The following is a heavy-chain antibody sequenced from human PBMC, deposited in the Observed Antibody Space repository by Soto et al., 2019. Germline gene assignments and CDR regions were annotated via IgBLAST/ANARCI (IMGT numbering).Heavy chain of an antibody. CDR3: ARASITGTYGYYYGMNV. V-gene: IGHV3-33*01. J-gene: IGHJ6*02. CDR2: IWYDGSNK. Sequence: GGSLRLSCAASGFTFSSYGMHWVRQAPGKGLEWVAVIWYDGSNKYYADSVKGRFTISRDNSKNTLYLQMNSLRAEDTAVYYCARASITGTYGYYYGMNVWGQGTTVTVSS. CDR1: GFTFSSYG. D-gene: IGHD1-7*01.